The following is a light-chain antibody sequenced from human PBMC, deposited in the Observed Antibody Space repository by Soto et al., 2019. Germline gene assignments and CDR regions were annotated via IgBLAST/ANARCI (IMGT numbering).Light chain of an antibody. CDR2: KAS. V-gene: IGKV1-5*03. CDR1: QSISTY. CDR3: KQYNTYSRT. J-gene: IGKJ1*01. Sequence: DIQMTQSPSTLSASVGDRVAITCRASQSISTYLAWYQQKPGKAPKLLIYKASSLESGVQSRFSGSGSGAEFTLTISSLQPDDFATYYCKQYNTYSRTFGQGTKVDIK.